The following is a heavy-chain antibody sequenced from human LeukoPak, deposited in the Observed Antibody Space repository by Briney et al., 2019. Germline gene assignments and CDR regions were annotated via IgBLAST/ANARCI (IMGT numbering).Heavy chain of an antibody. CDR1: GGTFSSYA. V-gene: IGHV1-69*04. J-gene: IGHJ3*02. CDR2: TIPILGIA. D-gene: IGHD3-22*01. Sequence: SVKVSCKASGGTFSSYAISWVRQAPGQGLEWMGRTIPILGIANYAQKFQGRVTITADKSTSTAYMELNSLRSEDTAVYYCASPDYYDSSGYPRDAFDIWGQGTMVTVSS. CDR3: ASPDYYDSSGYPRDAFDI.